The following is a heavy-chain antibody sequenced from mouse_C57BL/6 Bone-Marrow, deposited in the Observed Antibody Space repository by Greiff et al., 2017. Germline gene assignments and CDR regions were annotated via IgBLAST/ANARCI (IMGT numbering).Heavy chain of an antibody. CDR1: GYSITSGYY. CDR3: ASEGAYDYEAWFAY. J-gene: IGHJ3*01. Sequence: EVKLMESGPGLVKPSQSLSLTCSVTGYSITSGYYWNWIRQFPGNKLEWMGYISYDGSNNYNPSLKNRISITRDTSKNQFFLTLNSVTTEDTATYYCASEGAYDYEAWFAYWGQGTLVTVSA. D-gene: IGHD2-4*01. V-gene: IGHV3-6*01. CDR2: ISYDGSN.